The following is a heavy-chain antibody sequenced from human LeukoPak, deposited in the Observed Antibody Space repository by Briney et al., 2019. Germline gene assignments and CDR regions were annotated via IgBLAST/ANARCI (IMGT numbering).Heavy chain of an antibody. CDR2: INHSGST. V-gene: IGHV4-34*01. J-gene: IGHJ4*02. Sequence: SETLSLTCAVYGGSFSDYYWSWIRQPPGKGLEWIGEINHSGSTNYNPSLKSRLALSVDTSNNQFSLRLRSVTAADTAVYYCVRGVGGEYFYFDRWGQGALVTVSA. CDR1: GGSFSDYY. CDR3: VRGVGGEYFYFDR. D-gene: IGHD1-26*01.